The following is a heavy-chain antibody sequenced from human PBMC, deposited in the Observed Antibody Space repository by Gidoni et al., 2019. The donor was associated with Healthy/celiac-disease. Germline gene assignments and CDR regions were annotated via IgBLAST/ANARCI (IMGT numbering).Heavy chain of an antibody. V-gene: IGHV4-59*01. CDR2: IYYSGST. Sequence: HVQLQESGPGLLHPSEPLSLPCTFSGGSIISYYWSWIRQPPGKGLEWIGYIYYSGSTNYNPSIKSRVTISVDTSKNQFSLKLSSVTAADTAVYDCARGDDCGGDCYSNDYWGQGTLVTVSS. CDR3: ARGDDCGGDCYSNDY. J-gene: IGHJ4*02. D-gene: IGHD2-21*02. CDR1: GGSIISYY.